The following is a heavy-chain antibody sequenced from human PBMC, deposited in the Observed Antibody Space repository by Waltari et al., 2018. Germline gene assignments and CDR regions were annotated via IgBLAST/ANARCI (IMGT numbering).Heavy chain of an antibody. V-gene: IGHV3-30*02. CDR1: GFTFSSYG. D-gene: IGHD2-2*01. Sequence: QVQLVESGGDVVQPGGSLRLSCAASGFTFSSYGMHWVRQAPGKGLEWVAFIRYDGSNKYYADSVKGRFTISRDNSKNTLYLQMNSLRAEDTAVYYCAKVVKYPDAFDIWGQGTMVTVSS. CDR3: AKVVKYPDAFDI. CDR2: IRYDGSNK. J-gene: IGHJ3*02.